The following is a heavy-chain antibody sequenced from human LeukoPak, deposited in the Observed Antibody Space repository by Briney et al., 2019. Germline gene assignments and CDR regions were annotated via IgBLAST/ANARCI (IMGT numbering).Heavy chain of an antibody. CDR1: GFTFSSYA. D-gene: IGHD4-23*01. CDR3: AGDRDYGGNFLDY. J-gene: IGHJ4*02. V-gene: IGHV3-30-3*01. CDR2: ISYDGSNK. Sequence: QPGGSLRLSCAASGFTFSSYAMHWVRQAPGKGLEWVAVISYDGSNKYYADSVKGRFTISRDNSKNTLYLQMNSLRAEDTAVYYCAGDRDYGGNFLDYWGQGTLVTVSS.